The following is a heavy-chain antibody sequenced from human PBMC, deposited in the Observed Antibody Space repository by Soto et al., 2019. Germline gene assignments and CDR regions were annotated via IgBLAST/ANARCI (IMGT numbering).Heavy chain of an antibody. CDR1: EFTFSSYA. CDR3: ARLDIVASNYYGMDV. CDR2: ISGSGGST. V-gene: IGHV3-23*01. D-gene: IGHD5-12*01. J-gene: IGHJ6*02. Sequence: PGGSLRLSCAASEFTFSSYAMSWVRQAPGKGLDWVSTISGSGGSTYYADSVKGRFTISRDNSKNTLYLQMNSLRAEDTAVYYCARLDIVASNYYGMDVWGQGTTVTVSS.